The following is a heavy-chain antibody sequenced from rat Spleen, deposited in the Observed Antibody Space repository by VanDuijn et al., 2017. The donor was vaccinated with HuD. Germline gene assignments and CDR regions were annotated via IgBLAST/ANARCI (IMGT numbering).Heavy chain of an antibody. CDR1: GFSLTSYY. J-gene: IGHJ2*01. V-gene: IGHV2-65*01. D-gene: IGHD1-4*01. Sequence: QVQLKETGPGLVQPTQTLSITCTVSGFSLTSYYMQWVRQPPGKGLEWMGFIRSGGSTEYNSEFKSRLSISRDTSKNQVFLKMNSLKTEDTGVYYCARDGPYGYTYDYWGQGVMVTVSS. CDR3: ARDGPYGYTYDY. CDR2: IRSGGST.